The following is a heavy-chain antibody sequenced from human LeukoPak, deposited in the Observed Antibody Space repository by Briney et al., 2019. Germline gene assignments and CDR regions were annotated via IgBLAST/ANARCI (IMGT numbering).Heavy chain of an antibody. CDR1: GFTFSSYS. CDR3: ARDEGQLGQNYFDY. J-gene: IGHJ4*02. CDR2: ISSSSSYI. Sequence: PGGSLRLSCAASGFTFSSYSMNWVRQAPGKGLEWVSSISSSSSYIYYAESVKGRFIISRDNAKSSLYLQMNSLRAEDTAVYYCARDEGQLGQNYFDYWGQGTLVTVSS. D-gene: IGHD5-18*01. V-gene: IGHV3-21*01.